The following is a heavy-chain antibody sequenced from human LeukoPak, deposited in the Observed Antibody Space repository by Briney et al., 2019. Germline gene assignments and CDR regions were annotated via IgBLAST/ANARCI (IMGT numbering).Heavy chain of an antibody. D-gene: IGHD6-13*01. CDR1: AYSISSGYY. J-gene: IGHJ1*01. CDR3: ARYSSSWSEYFQH. Sequence: SETLSLTCAVSAYSISSGYYWGWVRQPPGKGLEWIGSIYQSGSTNYNPSLKSRVTISVDTSKNQFSLKLSSVTAADTAVYYCARYSSSWSEYFQHWGQGTLVTVSS. CDR2: IYQSGST. V-gene: IGHV4-38-2*01.